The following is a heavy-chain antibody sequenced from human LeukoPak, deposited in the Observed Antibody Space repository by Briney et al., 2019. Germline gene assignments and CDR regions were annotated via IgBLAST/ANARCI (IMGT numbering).Heavy chain of an antibody. J-gene: IGHJ5*02. V-gene: IGHV1-24*01. CDR1: GYTLTELS. CDR3: ARAFFYYDIHHWFDP. Sequence: ASVKVSCKVSGYTLTELSMHWVRQAPGKGLEWMGGFDPEDGETIYAQKFQGRVTMTEDTSTDTAYMELSSLRSEDTAVYYCARAFFYYDIHHWFDPWGQGTLVTVSS. D-gene: IGHD3-9*01. CDR2: FDPEDGET.